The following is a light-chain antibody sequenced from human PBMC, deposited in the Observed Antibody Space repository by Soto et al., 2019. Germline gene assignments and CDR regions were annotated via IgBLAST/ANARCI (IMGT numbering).Light chain of an antibody. CDR2: ETN. CDR1: SSNIGNNY. V-gene: IGLV1-51*02. CDR3: GTWDSSLSAVV. J-gene: IGLJ2*01. Sequence: QSVLTQPPSVSAAPGQKVTISCSGSSSNIGNNYVYWYQQLPGTAPKLLIYETNKRPSGIPDRFSGSKSVTSATLGITGLQTGDEGDYYCGTWDSSLSAVVFGGGTKLTVL.